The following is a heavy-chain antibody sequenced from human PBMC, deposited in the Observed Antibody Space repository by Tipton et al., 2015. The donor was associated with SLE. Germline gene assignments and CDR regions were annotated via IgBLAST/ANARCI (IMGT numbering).Heavy chain of an antibody. V-gene: IGHV3-23*01. Sequence: SLRLSCAASGFTFSSYAMSWVRQAPGKGLEWVSVVSGSGGSTYYADSVKGRFTISRDNSKNTLYLQLNSLRVDDTAVYYCVKDRYCGGGTCFASYFDYWGQGTLVAVSS. CDR2: VSGSGGST. CDR3: VKDRYCGGGTCFASYFDY. CDR1: GFTFSSYA. J-gene: IGHJ4*02. D-gene: IGHD2-15*01.